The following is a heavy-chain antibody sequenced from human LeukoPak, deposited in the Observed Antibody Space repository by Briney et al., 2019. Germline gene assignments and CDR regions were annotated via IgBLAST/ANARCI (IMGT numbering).Heavy chain of an antibody. V-gene: IGHV4-59*01. D-gene: IGHD2-2*02. CDR1: GGSISSYY. J-gene: IGHJ6*03. Sequence: PSETLSLTCTVSGGSISSYYWSWIRQPPGKGLEWIGYIYYSGSTNYNPSLKSRVTISIDTSKNQFSLKLSSVTAADTAVYYCARIPAAINYYYYYMDVWGKGTTVTVSS. CDR2: IYYSGST. CDR3: ARIPAAINYYYYYMDV.